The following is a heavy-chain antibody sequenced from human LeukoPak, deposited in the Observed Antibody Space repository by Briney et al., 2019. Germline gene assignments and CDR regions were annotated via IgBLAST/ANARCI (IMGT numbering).Heavy chain of an antibody. Sequence: GGSLRLSCAASGFTFSSYAMHWVRQAPGKGLEWVAVISHDGSNKYYADSVKGRFTISRDNSKTTLYLQMNSLRAEDTAVYYCARDPLQPESYGYDWASEYFQHWGQGTLVTVSS. D-gene: IGHD5-12*01. V-gene: IGHV3-30-3*01. J-gene: IGHJ1*01. CDR1: GFTFSSYA. CDR3: ARDPLQPESYGYDWASEYFQH. CDR2: ISHDGSNK.